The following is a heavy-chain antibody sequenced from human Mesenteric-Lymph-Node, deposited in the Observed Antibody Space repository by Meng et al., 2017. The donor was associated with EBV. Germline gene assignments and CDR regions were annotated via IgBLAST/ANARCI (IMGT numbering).Heavy chain of an antibody. J-gene: IGHJ4*02. V-gene: IGHV4-30-4*01. D-gene: IGHD2-2*01. CDR2: IYYSGTT. CDR1: GGFISSGGDY. Sequence: VTLAGPGPGLVKPSQPLSLPCTLSGGFISSGGDYWSWIRQSPGKGLEWIGYIYYSGTTYYNPSLQSRVSMSMDSSRNQFSLKLSSVTAADTAVYYCAREIYCTSASCPFDYWGQGTLVTVSS. CDR3: AREIYCTSASCPFDY.